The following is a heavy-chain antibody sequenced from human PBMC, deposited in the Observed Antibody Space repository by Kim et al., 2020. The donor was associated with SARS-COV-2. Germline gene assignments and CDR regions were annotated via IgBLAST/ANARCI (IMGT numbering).Heavy chain of an antibody. Sequence: SETLSLTCTVSVGSIGSHYWSWIRQPPGKGLEWIGYIYYTGSTNYNPSLKSRVTISIDTSKNQFSLKLSSVTASDTAVYYCARVVREWLQLTPHWFDPW. D-gene: IGHD5-12*01. J-gene: IGHJ5*02. CDR3: ARVVREWLQLTPHWFDP. CDR1: VGSIGSHY. CDR2: IYYTGST. V-gene: IGHV4-59*11.